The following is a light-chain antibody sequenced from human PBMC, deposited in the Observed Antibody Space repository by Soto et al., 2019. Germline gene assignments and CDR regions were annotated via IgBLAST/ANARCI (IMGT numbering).Light chain of an antibody. Sequence: EIVMTQSPATLSVSPGERATLSCRASRDINSNLAWYQQKPGQAPRLLIYGASTRATGIPARFSGSGSVTEFTLTISSLQSEDFAVYYCQQYNNWPPSITLGQGTRLEIK. CDR2: GAS. V-gene: IGKV3-15*01. CDR1: RDINSN. CDR3: QQYNNWPPSIT. J-gene: IGKJ5*01.